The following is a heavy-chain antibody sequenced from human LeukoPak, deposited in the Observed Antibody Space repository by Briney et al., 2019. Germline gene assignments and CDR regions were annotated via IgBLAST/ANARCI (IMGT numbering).Heavy chain of an antibody. CDR2: IDSSGGYM. Sequence: GGSPRLSCEASGFTFNTYSMNWARQALGKGLEWVSSIDSSGGYMFYADSVKGRFIISRDNAKDSLYLQMNSLRVEDTAVYYCLRGDRRDYWGQGTLVTVSS. J-gene: IGHJ4*02. CDR3: LRGDRRDY. V-gene: IGHV3-21*06. CDR1: GFTFNTYS.